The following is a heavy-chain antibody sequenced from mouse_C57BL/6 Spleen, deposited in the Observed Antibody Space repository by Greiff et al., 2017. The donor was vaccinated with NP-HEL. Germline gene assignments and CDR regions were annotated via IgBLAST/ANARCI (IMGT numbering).Heavy chain of an antibody. CDR1: GYTFTSYW. J-gene: IGHJ3*01. Sequence: VQLQQSGAELVMPGASVKLSCKASGYTFTSYWMHWVKLRPGQGLEWIGEIDPSDSYTNYNQKFKGKSTLTVDKSSSTAYMQLSSLTSEDSAVYYCARRNGSWFAYWGQGTLVTVSA. D-gene: IGHD1-1*01. CDR2: IDPSDSYT. CDR3: ARRNGSWFAY. V-gene: IGHV1-69*01.